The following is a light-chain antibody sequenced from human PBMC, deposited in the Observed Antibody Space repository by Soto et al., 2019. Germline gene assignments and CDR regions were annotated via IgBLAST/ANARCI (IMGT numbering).Light chain of an antibody. CDR2: GAS. V-gene: IGKV3-20*01. CDR3: HQYGSSPWT. J-gene: IGKJ1*01. Sequence: EIVLTQSPGTLSLSPGERATLSCRASQSVSNSYIAWYQQKPGQAPRFLIYGASSRATGIPDRFSGSGSGTDFTLTISRLEPEDFAVYYCHQYGSSPWTFGQGTQVEIK. CDR1: QSVSNSY.